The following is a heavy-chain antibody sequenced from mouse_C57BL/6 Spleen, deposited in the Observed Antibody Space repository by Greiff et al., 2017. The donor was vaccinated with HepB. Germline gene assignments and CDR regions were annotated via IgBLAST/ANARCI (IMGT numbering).Heavy chain of an antibody. D-gene: IGHD2-1*01. CDR3: ASCGNPPYHYAMDY. Sequence: EVQLQQSGPGLVKPSQSLSLTCSVTGYSITSGYYWNWIRQFPGNKLEWMGYISYDGSNNYNPSLKNRISITRDTSKNQFFLKLNSVTTEDTATYYCASCGNPPYHYAMDYWGQGTSVTVSS. J-gene: IGHJ4*01. CDR2: ISYDGSN. V-gene: IGHV3-6*01. CDR1: GYSITSGYY.